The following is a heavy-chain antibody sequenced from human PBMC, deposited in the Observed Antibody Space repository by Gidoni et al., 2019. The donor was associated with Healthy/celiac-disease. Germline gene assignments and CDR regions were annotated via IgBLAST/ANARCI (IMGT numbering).Heavy chain of an antibody. Sequence: QVQLPESGPGLVQPSQTLSLTCTVSAGSISSGSYYWNWIRQPAGKGLEWIGRIYTSGNTNYNPSLKSRVTISVDTSKNQFSLKLTSVTAADTAVYYCARSPWADRGWFDPWGQGTLVTVSS. V-gene: IGHV4-61*02. CDR1: AGSISSGSYY. J-gene: IGHJ5*02. CDR2: IYTSGNT. D-gene: IGHD3-22*01. CDR3: ARSPWADRGWFDP.